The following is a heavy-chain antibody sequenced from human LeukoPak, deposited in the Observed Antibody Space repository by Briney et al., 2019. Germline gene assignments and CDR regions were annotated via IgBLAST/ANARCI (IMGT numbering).Heavy chain of an antibody. J-gene: IGHJ5*02. Sequence: PGGSLRLSCAASGFTFSSYWMHWVRQAPGKGLVWVSRINSDGSSTSYADSVKGRLTISRDNAKNTLYLQMNSLRAEDTAVYYCAREGAARRGWFDPWGQGTLVNVSS. CDR2: INSDGSST. CDR1: GFTFSSYW. D-gene: IGHD6-6*01. V-gene: IGHV3-74*01. CDR3: AREGAARRGWFDP.